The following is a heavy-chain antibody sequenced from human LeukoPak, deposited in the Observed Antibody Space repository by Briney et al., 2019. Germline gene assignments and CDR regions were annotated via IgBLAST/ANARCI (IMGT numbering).Heavy chain of an antibody. D-gene: IGHD4-23*01. V-gene: IGHV3-23*01. CDR1: GFTFSSYA. CDR2: ISGSGDRI. Sequence: GGSLRLSCAASGFTFSSYAMSWVRQAPGKGLEWVSAISGSGDRIFYADSVKGRFTISRDNSKNTLYLQMKSLGAEDTAIYYRAKAKVDGGTAEYWGQGTLVTVSS. CDR3: AKAKVDGGTAEY. J-gene: IGHJ4*02.